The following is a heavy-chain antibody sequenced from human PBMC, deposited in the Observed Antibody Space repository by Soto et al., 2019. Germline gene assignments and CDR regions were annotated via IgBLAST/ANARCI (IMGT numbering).Heavy chain of an antibody. D-gene: IGHD3-16*02. V-gene: IGHV4-4*07. CDR3: ARESVSGTYRFDS. CDR1: GDSLSTYY. Sequence: QVQLQESGPGLVRPSETLSLTCTVSGDSLSTYYWSWIRQPAGERLEWFGRIHDTGRTNYNPSLKSRVTMSVDTSKNQFSLRVNSVTAADTAVYYCARESVSGTYRFDSWGQGTLVTVSS. CDR2: IHDTGRT. J-gene: IGHJ4*02.